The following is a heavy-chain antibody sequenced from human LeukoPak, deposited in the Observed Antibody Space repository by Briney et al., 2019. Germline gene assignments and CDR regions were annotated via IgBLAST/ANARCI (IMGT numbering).Heavy chain of an antibody. D-gene: IGHD2-15*01. J-gene: IGHJ4*02. Sequence: ASVKVSCKASGYTFTSYGISWVRQAPGRGLEWMGWISAYNGNTNYAQKLQGRVTMTTDTSTSTAYMELRSLRSDDTAVYYCASGYCSGGSCYSFDYWGQGTLVTVSS. CDR1: GYTFTSYG. V-gene: IGHV1-18*01. CDR3: ASGYCSGGSCYSFDY. CDR2: ISAYNGNT.